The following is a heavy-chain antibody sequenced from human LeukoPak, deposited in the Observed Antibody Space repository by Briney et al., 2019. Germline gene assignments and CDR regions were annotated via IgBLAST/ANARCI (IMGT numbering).Heavy chain of an antibody. V-gene: IGHV3-30*19. Sequence: GGSLRLSCAASGFTFSSYGMHWVRQAPDKGLEWVAVISDDGSKKYHADSVKGRFTISRDNSENTLYLQMQSLRHEDTAVYYCARDWSAAVYAPFDYWGQGTLVTVSS. CDR2: ISDDGSKK. CDR3: ARDWSAAVYAPFDY. J-gene: IGHJ4*02. D-gene: IGHD5/OR15-5a*01. CDR1: GFTFSSYG.